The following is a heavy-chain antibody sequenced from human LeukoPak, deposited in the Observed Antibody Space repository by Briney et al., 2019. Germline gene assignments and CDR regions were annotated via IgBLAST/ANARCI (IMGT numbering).Heavy chain of an antibody. D-gene: IGHD1-26*01. Sequence: ASVKVSCKASGYTFTGYYMHWVRQAPGQGLEWMGWITPNSVGTNYVQKFQGRVTMTRDTSISIAYMELSRLRSEDTAVYYCAREDDTGRYMGDDAFDIWGQGTLVTVSS. J-gene: IGHJ3*02. CDR2: ITPNSVGT. CDR3: AREDDTGRYMGDDAFDI. CDR1: GYTFTGYY. V-gene: IGHV1-2*02.